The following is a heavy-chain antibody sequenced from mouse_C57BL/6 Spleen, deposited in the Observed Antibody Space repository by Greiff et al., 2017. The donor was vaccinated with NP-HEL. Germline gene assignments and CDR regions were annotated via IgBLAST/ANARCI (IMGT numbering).Heavy chain of an antibody. CDR1: GYAFSSSW. Sequence: VQLQQSGPELVKPGASVKISCKASGYAFSSSWMNWVKQRPGKGLEWIGRIYPGDGDTNYNGKFKGKATLTADKSSSTAYMQLSSLTSEDSAVYFCARPDGNYLDYWGQGTTLTVSS. CDR3: ARPDGNYLDY. CDR2: IYPGDGDT. V-gene: IGHV1-82*01. J-gene: IGHJ2*01.